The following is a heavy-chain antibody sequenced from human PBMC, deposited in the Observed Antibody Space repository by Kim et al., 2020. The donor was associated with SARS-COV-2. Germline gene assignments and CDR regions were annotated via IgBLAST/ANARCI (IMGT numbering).Heavy chain of an antibody. Sequence: ASVKVSCKASGYTFTSYYMHWVRQAPGQGLEWMGIINPSGGSTSYAQKFQGRVTMTRDTSTSTVYMELSSLRSEDTAVYYCARAAITGTTYPKYYYYGMDVWGQGTTVTVSS. CDR1: GYTFTSYY. CDR3: ARAAITGTTYPKYYYYGMDV. V-gene: IGHV1-46*01. CDR2: INPSGGST. D-gene: IGHD1-7*01. J-gene: IGHJ6*02.